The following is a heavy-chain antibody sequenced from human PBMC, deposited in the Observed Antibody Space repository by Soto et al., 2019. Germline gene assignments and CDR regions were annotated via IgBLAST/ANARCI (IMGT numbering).Heavy chain of an antibody. CDR3: ANHPGGKAAALDY. Sequence: PGGSLRLSCTASGFTFRCNSMSWVRQAPGKGLQWVSTVSGNGGNTYYAESVRGRFTISRDTSKNTLYLQMNSLRAEDTAVYYCANHPGGKAAALDYWGQGTLVTVSS. J-gene: IGHJ4*02. V-gene: IGHV3-23*01. CDR1: GFTFRCNS. CDR2: VSGNGGNT. D-gene: IGHD2-2*01.